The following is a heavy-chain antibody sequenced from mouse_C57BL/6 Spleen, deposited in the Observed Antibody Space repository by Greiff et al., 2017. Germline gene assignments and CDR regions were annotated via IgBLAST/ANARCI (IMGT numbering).Heavy chain of an antibody. J-gene: IGHJ3*01. CDR1: GFTFSSYD. Sequence: EVQLVESGGGLVKPGGSLKLSCAASGFTFSSYDMSWVRQTPEKRLEWVATISDGGSYTYYPDNVKGRFTISRDNAKNNLYLQMSHLKSEDTAMYYCARGEDGFAYWGQGTLVTVSA. V-gene: IGHV5-4*01. CDR2: ISDGGSYT. CDR3: ARGEDGFAY.